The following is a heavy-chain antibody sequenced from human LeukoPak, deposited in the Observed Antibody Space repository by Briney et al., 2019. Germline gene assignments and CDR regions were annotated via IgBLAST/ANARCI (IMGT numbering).Heavy chain of an antibody. CDR2: INHSGST. Sequence: PSETLSLTCTVSGDSISSSGYYWGWIRQPPGKGLEWIGEINHSGSTNYNPSLKSRVTISVDTSKNQFSLKLSSVTAADTAVYYCASRDTATGLDWGQGTLVTVSS. CDR3: ASRDTATGLD. J-gene: IGHJ4*02. V-gene: IGHV4-39*07. CDR1: GDSISSSGYY. D-gene: IGHD5-18*01.